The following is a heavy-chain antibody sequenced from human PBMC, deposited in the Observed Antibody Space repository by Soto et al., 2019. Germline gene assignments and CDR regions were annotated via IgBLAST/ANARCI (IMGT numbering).Heavy chain of an antibody. CDR3: ADMRGQWLPRD. CDR1: GGSISSYY. Sequence: SETLSLTCTVSGGSISSYYCSWIRQPPGKGLEWIGYIYYSGSTSYNPSLKSRVTISVDTSKNQFSLKLSSVTAADTAVYYCADMRGQWLPRDWGQGILVTVSS. V-gene: IGHV4-59*08. J-gene: IGHJ4*02. D-gene: IGHD6-19*01. CDR2: IYYSGST.